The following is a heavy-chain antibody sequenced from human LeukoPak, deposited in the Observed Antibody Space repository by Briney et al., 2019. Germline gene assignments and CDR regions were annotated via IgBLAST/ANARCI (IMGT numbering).Heavy chain of an antibody. CDR3: VRDWEGFNFDI. D-gene: IGHD1-26*01. CDR1: GGSFRSYY. V-gene: IGHV4-59*01. CDR2: IHNSGST. J-gene: IGHJ3*02. Sequence: SETLSLTCTVSGGSFRSYYWSWIRQPPGEGLEWIAYIHNSGSTNYNPSLKSRVTISVDTSKNHFSLKLSSVTAADTAVYYCVRDWEGFNFDIWGQGTMVTVSS.